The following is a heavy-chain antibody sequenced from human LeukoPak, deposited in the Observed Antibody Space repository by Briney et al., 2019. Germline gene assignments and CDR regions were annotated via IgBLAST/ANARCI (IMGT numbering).Heavy chain of an antibody. CDR3: ARDGYDIVTGYYQPPRF. V-gene: IGHV1-46*01. Sequence: ASVKVSCKASGYTFTSYYMHWVRQAPGQGLEWMGIINPSGGSTSYAQKLQGRVTMTTDTSTSTAYMELRSLRSDDTAVYYCARDGYDIVTGYYQPPRFWGQGTLVTVSS. D-gene: IGHD3-9*01. CDR1: GYTFTSYY. J-gene: IGHJ4*02. CDR2: INPSGGST.